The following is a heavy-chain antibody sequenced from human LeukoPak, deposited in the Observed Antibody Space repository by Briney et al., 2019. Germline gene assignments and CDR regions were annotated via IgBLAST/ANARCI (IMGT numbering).Heavy chain of an antibody. J-gene: IGHJ4*02. D-gene: IGHD3-22*01. CDR3: ARAYYYDSSGYYRYFDY. CDR2: ISAYNGNT. V-gene: IGHV1-18*01. Sequence: ASVKVSCKASGYTFTSYGISWVRQAPGQGLEWMGWISAYNGNTNYAQKLQGRATMTTDTSTSTAYMELRSLRSDDTAVYYCARAYYYDSSGYYRYFDYWGQGTLVTVSS. CDR1: GYTFTSYG.